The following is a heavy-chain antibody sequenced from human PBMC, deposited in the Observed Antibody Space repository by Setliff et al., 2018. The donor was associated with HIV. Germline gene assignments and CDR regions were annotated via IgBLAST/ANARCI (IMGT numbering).Heavy chain of an antibody. CDR1: GGSFSNYY. CDR3: ARGGYSSSWYTYYGMDV. J-gene: IGHJ6*02. V-gene: IGHV4-34*01. Sequence: PSETLSLTCTLYGGSFSNYYWTWIRQPPGKGLEWIGEINHSGSTNYNPSLKSRVTISVDTSKNQFSLKLSSVTAADTAVYYCARGGYSSSWYTYYGMDVWGQGTTVTVSS. D-gene: IGHD6-13*01. CDR2: INHSGST.